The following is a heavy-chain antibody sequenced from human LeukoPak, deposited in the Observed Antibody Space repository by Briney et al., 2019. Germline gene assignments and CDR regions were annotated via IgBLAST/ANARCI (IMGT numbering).Heavy chain of an antibody. Sequence: SETLSLTCTVSGGSISSGDYYWSWIRQPPGKGLEWIGYIYYSGSTYYNPSLKSRVTISVDTSKNQFSLKLSSVTAADTAVYYCARARGDDSSGYYPGRYGMDVWGQGTTVTVSS. CDR1: GGSISSGDYY. V-gene: IGHV4-30-4*01. CDR2: IYYSGST. J-gene: IGHJ6*02. D-gene: IGHD3-22*01. CDR3: ARARGDDSSGYYPGRYGMDV.